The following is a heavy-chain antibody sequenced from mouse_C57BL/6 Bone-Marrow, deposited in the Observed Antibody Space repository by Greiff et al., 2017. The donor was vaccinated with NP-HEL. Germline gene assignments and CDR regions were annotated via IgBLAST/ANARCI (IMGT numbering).Heavy chain of an antibody. D-gene: IGHD2-1*01. Sequence: VQLQQSGAELVRPGTSVKVSCKASGYAFTNYLIEWVKQRPGQGLEWIGVINPGSGGTNYNEKFKGKATLTADKSSSTAYMQLSSLTSEDSAVYFCARERATMAYFDYWGQGTTLTVSS. CDR2: INPGSGGT. J-gene: IGHJ2*01. CDR1: GYAFTNYL. CDR3: ARERATMAYFDY. V-gene: IGHV1-54*01.